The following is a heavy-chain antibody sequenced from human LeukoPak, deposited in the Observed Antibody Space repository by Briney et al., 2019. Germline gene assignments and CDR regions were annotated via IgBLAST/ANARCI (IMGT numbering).Heavy chain of an antibody. CDR1: GFTFSNAW. CDR2: IKSKGDGETT. D-gene: IGHD2/OR15-2a*01. J-gene: IGHJ4*02. CDR3: TTDDPINRS. Sequence: PGGSLRLSCGASGFTFSNAWMSWVRQAPGKGLEWVGRIKSKGDGETTDYAAPVKGRFSISRDDSRNTLYLQMNSLKTEDTAMYYCTTDDPINRSWGQGTLVSVFS. V-gene: IGHV3-15*01.